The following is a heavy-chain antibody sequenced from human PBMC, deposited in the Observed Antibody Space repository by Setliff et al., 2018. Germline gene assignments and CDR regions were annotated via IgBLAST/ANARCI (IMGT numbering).Heavy chain of an antibody. V-gene: IGHV3-23*01. CDR2: ISGSGGRT. J-gene: IGHJ6*03. Sequence: LRLSCAASGFTFSSYAMSWVRQAPGKGLEWVSAISGSGGRTYYADSVKGRFTISRDNSKDTLYLQMNSLRAEDTAVYYCAKDNAYSSSWYYYYYYMDVWGKGTTVTVSS. CDR1: GFTFSSYA. D-gene: IGHD6-13*01. CDR3: AKDNAYSSSWYYYYYYMDV.